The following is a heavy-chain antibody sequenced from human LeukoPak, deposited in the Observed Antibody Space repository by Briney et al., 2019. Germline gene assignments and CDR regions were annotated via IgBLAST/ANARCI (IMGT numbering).Heavy chain of an antibody. CDR1: GGSISNSSYY. CDR2: ICYSGSA. D-gene: IGHD4-23*01. CDR3: ARHWVVTPNY. V-gene: IGHV4-39*01. Sequence: SETLSLTCIVSGGSISNSSYYWGWIRQPPGKGLEWIGSICYSGSAYYNPSLKSRVTISVDTSKNQFSRKLTSVTAADTAVYYCARHWVVTPNYWGQGTLVTVSS. J-gene: IGHJ4*02.